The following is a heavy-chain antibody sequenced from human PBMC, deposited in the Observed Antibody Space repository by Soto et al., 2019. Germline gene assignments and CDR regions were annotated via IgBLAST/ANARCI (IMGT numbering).Heavy chain of an antibody. V-gene: IGHV4-4*02. Sequence: SETLSLTCAVSGGSITSANWWTWVRQPPGGGLEWIGEISHSGITNYKASLKSRVTMSVDKTKNDVSLKLTYVTAADTAVYYCARVLRGWFDPWGQGTPVTVSS. CDR3: ARVLRGWFDP. CDR2: ISHSGIT. J-gene: IGHJ5*02. CDR1: GGSITSANW.